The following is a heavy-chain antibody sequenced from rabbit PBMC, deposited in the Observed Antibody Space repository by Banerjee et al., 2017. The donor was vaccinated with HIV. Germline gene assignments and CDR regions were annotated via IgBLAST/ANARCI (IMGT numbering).Heavy chain of an antibody. D-gene: IGHD6-1*01. Sequence: QSLEESGGDLVKPGASLTLTCTASGFTISSYHMAWVRQAPGKGLEWIACIVSGSSGSTGYASWAKGRFTISKMPSITVTLQMTSLTAADTATYFCARFIAGYAGYGYANLWGPGTLVTVS. J-gene: IGHJ4*01. CDR2: IVSGSSGST. CDR1: GFTISSYH. V-gene: IGHV1S40*01. CDR3: ARFIAGYAGYGYANL.